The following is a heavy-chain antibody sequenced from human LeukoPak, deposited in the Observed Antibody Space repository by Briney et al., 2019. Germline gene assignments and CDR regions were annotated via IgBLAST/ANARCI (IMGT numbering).Heavy chain of an antibody. J-gene: IGHJ5*02. CDR2: MNPNSGNT. V-gene: IGHV1-8*01. CDR3: ARGRGWYSSSRGWFDP. D-gene: IGHD6-13*01. Sequence: GASVNVSCKASGYTFTSYDTNWVRQATGQGLEWMGWMNPNSGNTGYAQKFQGRVTMTRNTSISTAYMELSSLRSEDTAVYYCARGRGWYSSSRGWFDPWGQGTLVTVSS. CDR1: GYTFTSYD.